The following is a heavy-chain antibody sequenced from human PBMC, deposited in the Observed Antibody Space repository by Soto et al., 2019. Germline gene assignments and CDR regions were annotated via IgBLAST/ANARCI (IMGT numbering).Heavy chain of an antibody. CDR2: TYYRSKWYN. V-gene: IGHV6-1*01. CDR1: GDSVSSNSAA. Sequence: PSQTLSLTCAISGDSVSSNSAAWNWIRQSPSRGLEWLGRTYYRSKWYNDYAVSVKSRITINPDTSKNQFSLQLNSVTPEDTAVYYCARDFSGPNKPGPIVVVPARYYWYFDLWGRGTLVTVSS. J-gene: IGHJ2*01. D-gene: IGHD2-2*01. CDR3: ARDFSGPNKPGPIVVVPARYYWYFDL.